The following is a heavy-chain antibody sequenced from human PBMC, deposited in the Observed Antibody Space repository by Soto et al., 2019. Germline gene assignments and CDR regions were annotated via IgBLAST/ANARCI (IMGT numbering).Heavy chain of an antibody. D-gene: IGHD2-21*02. J-gene: IGHJ6*02. V-gene: IGHV3-33*01. CDR2: IWYDGSNK. CDR3: ARGQVVVTVYYYYGMDV. CDR1: GFTFSSYG. Sequence: PGGSLRLSCAASGFTFSSYGMHWVRQAPGKGLEWVAVIWYDGSNKYYADSVKGRFTISRDNSKNTLYLQMNSLRAEDTAVYYCARGQVVVTVYYYYGMDVWGQGTTVTVS.